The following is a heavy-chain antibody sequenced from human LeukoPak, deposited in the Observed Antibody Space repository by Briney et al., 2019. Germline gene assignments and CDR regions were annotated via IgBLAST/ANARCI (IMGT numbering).Heavy chain of an antibody. D-gene: IGHD1-26*01. CDR1: GFTFNIYH. V-gene: IGHV3-48*01. Sequence: GGSLRLSCTASGFTFNIYHMNWVRQAPGKGLEWVSYISSGSSSTYYADSVKGRFTISRDSSKNTLFLHMNTLRAEDTAIYYCAKDRTVGASYWYFDLWGRGTLVTVSS. CDR2: ISSGSSST. CDR3: AKDRTVGASYWYFDL. J-gene: IGHJ2*01.